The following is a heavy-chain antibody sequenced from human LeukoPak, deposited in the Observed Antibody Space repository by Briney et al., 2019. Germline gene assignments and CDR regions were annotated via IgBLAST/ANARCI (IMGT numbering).Heavy chain of an antibody. CDR1: GFTFSNYW. CDR2: IKTDGSEK. Sequence: GGSLRLSCEGSGFTFSNYWMSGVRQAPGKGLEWVANIKTDGSEKYYVDSVKGRFTISRDNAKNSLYLQMNSLRAEDTAVYYCATYSSLNAREFQYWGQGTLVTVSS. J-gene: IGHJ1*01. D-gene: IGHD3-22*01. CDR3: ATYSSLNAREFQY. V-gene: IGHV3-7*01.